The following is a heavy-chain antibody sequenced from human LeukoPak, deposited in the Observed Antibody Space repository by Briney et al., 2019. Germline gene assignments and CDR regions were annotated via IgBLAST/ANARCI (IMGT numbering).Heavy chain of an antibody. D-gene: IGHD3-10*01. Sequence: GGSLRLSCVASGFTFNKYGVHWVRQAPGKGLEWVAVIWYDGSYEYYADSVKGRLAISRDNDKNTVNLQMNSLRVEDTVVYYCARDGSGLAVRGWFDFWGQGTLVTVSS. CDR2: IWYDGSYE. CDR1: GFTFNKYG. V-gene: IGHV3-33*01. J-gene: IGHJ5*01. CDR3: ARDGSGLAVRGWFDF.